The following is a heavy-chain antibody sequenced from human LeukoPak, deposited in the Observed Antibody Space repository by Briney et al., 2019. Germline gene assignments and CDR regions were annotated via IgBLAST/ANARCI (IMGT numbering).Heavy chain of an antibody. CDR2: IIPIFGTA. D-gene: IGHD1-26*01. J-gene: IGHJ1*01. CDR3: ARDKASGSYSGHFQH. Sequence: SVKVSGKASGGTFSSYAISWVRQAPGQGLEWMGGIIPIFGTANYAQKLQGRVTMTTDTSTSTAYMELRSLRSDDTAVYYCARDKASGSYSGHFQHWGQGTLVTVSS. V-gene: IGHV1-69*05. CDR1: GGTFSSYA.